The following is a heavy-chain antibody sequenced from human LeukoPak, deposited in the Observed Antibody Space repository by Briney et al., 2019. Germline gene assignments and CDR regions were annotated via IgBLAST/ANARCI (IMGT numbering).Heavy chain of an antibody. CDR1: GFTFSSYA. Sequence: GGSLRLSCAASGFTFSSYAMNWVRQAPGKGLEWVSYISSSSSYTNYADSVKGRFTISRDNAKNSLYLQMNSLRAEDTAVYYCAAHYGDSYYFDYWGQGTLVTVSS. J-gene: IGHJ4*02. CDR3: AAHYGDSYYFDY. V-gene: IGHV3-21*05. D-gene: IGHD4-17*01. CDR2: ISSSSSYT.